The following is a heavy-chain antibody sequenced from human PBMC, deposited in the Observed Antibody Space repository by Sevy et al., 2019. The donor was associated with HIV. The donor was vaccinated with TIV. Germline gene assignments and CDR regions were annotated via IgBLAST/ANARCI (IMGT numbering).Heavy chain of an antibody. CDR3: TRAYSGSYYVDAFDI. J-gene: IGHJ3*02. CDR1: GFTFGDYA. D-gene: IGHD1-26*01. Sequence: GGSLRLSCTASGFTFGDYAMSWVRQAPGKGLEWIGFIRSNAYGGTTEYAASVKGRFTISRDDSKIIAYLQMNSLKTADTAVYYCTRAYSGSYYVDAFDIWGQGTMVTVSS. V-gene: IGHV3-49*04. CDR2: IRSNAYGGTT.